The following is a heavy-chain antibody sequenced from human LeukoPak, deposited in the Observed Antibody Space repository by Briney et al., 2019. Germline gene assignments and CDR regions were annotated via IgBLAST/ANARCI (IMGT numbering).Heavy chain of an antibody. D-gene: IGHD3-9*01. CDR2: INHSGST. CDR1: GGSFSGYY. V-gene: IGHV4-34*01. J-gene: IGHJ4*02. CDR3: ARGSPRSLRYFDWQIFDY. Sequence: SETLSLTCAVYGGSFSGYYWSWIRQPPGKGLVWIGEINHSGSTNYNPSLKSRVTISVDTSKNQFSLKLSSVTAADTAVYYCARGSPRSLRYFDWQIFDYWGQGTLVTVSS.